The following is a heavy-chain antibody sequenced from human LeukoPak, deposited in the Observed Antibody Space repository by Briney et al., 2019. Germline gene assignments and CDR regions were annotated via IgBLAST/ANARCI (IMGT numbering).Heavy chain of an antibody. V-gene: IGHV4-34*01. J-gene: IGHJ4*02. CDR1: GGSFSNYY. Sequence: SETLSLTCAVYGGSFSNYYWSWIRQPPGKGLKWIGEINHRGGTNSNPSLKSRVTLSVDTSKTQFSLRLSSVTAADTAVYYCARGKTPSSWYPDYWGQGTLVTVFS. CDR3: ARGKTPSSWYPDY. D-gene: IGHD6-13*01. CDR2: INHRGGT.